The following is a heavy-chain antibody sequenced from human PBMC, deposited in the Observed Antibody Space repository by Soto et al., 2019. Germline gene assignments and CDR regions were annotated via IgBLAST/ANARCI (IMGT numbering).Heavy chain of an antibody. J-gene: IGHJ5*02. CDR2: IYASRAT. CDR1: GGSIGSFY. V-gene: IGHV4-59*12. CDR3: TRALSGSYDH. D-gene: IGHD1-26*01. Sequence: SETLSLTCAVSGGSIGSFYWSWIRQSPGGTLEWIGYIYASRATTYNPSLESRVSMSVDIPNNHFSLQLKSVTPEDTAVYYCTRALSGSYDHWGQGTLVTVSS.